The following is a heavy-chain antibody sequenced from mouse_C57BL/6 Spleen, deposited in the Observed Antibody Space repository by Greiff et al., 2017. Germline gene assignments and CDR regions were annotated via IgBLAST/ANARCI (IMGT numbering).Heavy chain of an antibody. J-gene: IGHJ3*01. CDR2: IDPENGDP. D-gene: IGHD2-1*01. CDR3: TTYYGNSAWFAY. CDR1: GFNIKDDY. V-gene: IGHV14-4*01. Sequence: VQLQQSGAELVRPGASVKLSCTASGFNIKDDYMHWVKQRPEQGLEWIGWIDPENGDPAYASKFQGKATITADTSSNTAYLQLSSLTSEDTAVYYCTTYYGNSAWFAYWGQGTLGTVSA.